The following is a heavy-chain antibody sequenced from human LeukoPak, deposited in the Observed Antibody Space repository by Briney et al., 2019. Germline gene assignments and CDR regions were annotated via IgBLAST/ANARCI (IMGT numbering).Heavy chain of an antibody. CDR1: GFTFSSYW. Sequence: GSLRLSCAASGFTFSSYWMTWVRQAPGKGLEWVANIKEDGSQKYYVDSVKGRFTISRDNAKNSLYLQMNSLRAEDTAVYYCASGRYGDYHFDYWGQGTLVTVSS. D-gene: IGHD4-17*01. CDR2: IKEDGSQK. J-gene: IGHJ4*02. CDR3: ASGRYGDYHFDY. V-gene: IGHV3-7*03.